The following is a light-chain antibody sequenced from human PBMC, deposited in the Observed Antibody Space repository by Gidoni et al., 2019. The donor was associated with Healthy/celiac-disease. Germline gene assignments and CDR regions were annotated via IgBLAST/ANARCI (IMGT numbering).Light chain of an antibody. J-gene: IGKJ4*01. CDR3: QQLNSYPPT. CDR2: AAS. CDR1: QGISSD. Sequence: DIQLTQSPSFLSAAVGDRVTITCRASQGISSDLAWYQKKPGKAPKLLISAASPLQSVVPSRFRGSGSWPEFTLTLSRLHPEYFATYSCQQLNSYPPTFGGGTKVEIK. V-gene: IGKV1-9*01.